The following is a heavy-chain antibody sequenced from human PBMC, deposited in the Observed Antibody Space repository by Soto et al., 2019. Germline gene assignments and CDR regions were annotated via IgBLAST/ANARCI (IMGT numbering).Heavy chain of an antibody. Sequence: GGSLRLSCAASGFTFSSYAMSWVRQAPGKGLEWVSAISGSGGSTYYADSVKGRFTISRDNSKNTLYLQMNSLRAEDTAVYYCAKGEYCSSTSCYAGLFDYWGQGTLVTVSS. CDR2: ISGSGGST. J-gene: IGHJ4*02. CDR3: AKGEYCSSTSCYAGLFDY. CDR1: GFTFSSYA. D-gene: IGHD2-2*01. V-gene: IGHV3-23*01.